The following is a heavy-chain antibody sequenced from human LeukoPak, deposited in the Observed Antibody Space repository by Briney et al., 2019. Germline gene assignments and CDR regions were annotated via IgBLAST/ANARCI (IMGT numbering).Heavy chain of an antibody. CDR1: GFTSSNYA. V-gene: IGHV3-23*01. J-gene: IGHJ4*02. Sequence: GGSLRLSCAASGFTSSNYAMSWVRQAPGKGLEWVSHISDSGGSTDYADSVKGRFTISRDNSKNTLYLQMNSLSVEDTAVYYCAKDIPRSGWAFDYWGQGTLVTVSS. CDR3: AKDIPRSGWAFDY. CDR2: ISDSGGST. D-gene: IGHD6-25*01.